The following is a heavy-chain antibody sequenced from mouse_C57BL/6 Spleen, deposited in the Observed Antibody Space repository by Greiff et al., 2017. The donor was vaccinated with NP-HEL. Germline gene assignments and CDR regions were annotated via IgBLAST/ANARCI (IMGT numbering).Heavy chain of an antibody. J-gene: IGHJ4*01. CDR2: ISDGGSYT. D-gene: IGHD3-2*02. CDR1: GFTFSSYA. V-gene: IGHV5-4*01. CDR3: ARDQEDDYYAMDY. Sequence: DVMLVESGGGLVKPGGSLKLSCAASGFTFSSYAMSWVRQTPEKRLEWVATISDGGSYTYYPDNVKGRFTISRDNAKNNLYLQMSHLKSEDTAMYYCARDQEDDYYAMDYWGQGTSVTVSS.